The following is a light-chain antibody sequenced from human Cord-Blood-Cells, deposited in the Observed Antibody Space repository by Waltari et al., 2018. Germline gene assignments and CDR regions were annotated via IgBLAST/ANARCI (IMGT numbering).Light chain of an antibody. CDR1: PSISSY. CDR3: QQSYSTPCT. J-gene: IGKJ3*01. Sequence: DIQVPPSPSSLSASVGDRVTITCRATPSISSYLNWYQQKPGKAPKLLIYAASSLQSGVPSRFSGSGSGTDVTLTISSLQPEDFATYYCQQSYSTPCTFGPGTKVDI. CDR2: AAS. V-gene: IGKV1-39*01.